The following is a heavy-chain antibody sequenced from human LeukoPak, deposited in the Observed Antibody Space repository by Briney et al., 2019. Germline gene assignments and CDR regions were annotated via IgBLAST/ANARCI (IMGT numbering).Heavy chain of an antibody. CDR1: GFIFSSYS. D-gene: IGHD6-13*01. CDR3: AKAASSSWPSYYYGMDV. V-gene: IGHV3-23*01. Sequence: GGSLRLSCAASGFIFSSYSMSWVRQAPGKGLEWVSVITGSGGNTYYADSVKGQFTISKDNSKNTVYLQMSSLRVDDTAVYYCAKAASSSWPSYYYGMDVWGQGTTVTVSS. J-gene: IGHJ6*02. CDR2: ITGSGGNT.